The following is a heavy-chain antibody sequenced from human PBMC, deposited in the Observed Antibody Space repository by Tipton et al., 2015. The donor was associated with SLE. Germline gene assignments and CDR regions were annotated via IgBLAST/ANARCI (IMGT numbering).Heavy chain of an antibody. D-gene: IGHD3-10*01. CDR3: VRGGGSSSGRWFDP. CDR1: GGSISSSSYY. V-gene: IGHV4-39*07. Sequence: GLVKPSETLSLTCTVSGGSISSSSYYWGWIRQPPGKGLEWIGSIYYSGSTYYNPSLKSRVTISVDTSKNQFSLKLTYVTAADTAVYYCVRGGGSSSGRWFDPWGWGTLVTVSS. CDR2: IYYSGST. J-gene: IGHJ5*02.